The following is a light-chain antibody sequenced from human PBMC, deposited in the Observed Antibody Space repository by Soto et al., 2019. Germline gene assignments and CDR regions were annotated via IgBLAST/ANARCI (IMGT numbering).Light chain of an antibody. CDR2: DVS. CDR1: QIITNW. J-gene: IGKJ1*01. V-gene: IGKV1-5*01. Sequence: DIQMTQSPSTLSESVGDRVTITCRTSQIITNWLAWYQQKPGKAPKLLIYDVSRLKSGVPPRFSGSGSGTEFTLTISNLQPDDSATYYCQQYNSDSFVWTFGQGTKVEIK. CDR3: QQYNSDSFVWT.